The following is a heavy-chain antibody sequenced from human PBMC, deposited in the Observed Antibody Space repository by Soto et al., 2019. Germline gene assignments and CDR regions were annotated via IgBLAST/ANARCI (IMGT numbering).Heavy chain of an antibody. J-gene: IGHJ1*01. Sequence: ASVKVSCKASGYTFTTYTIQWVRQAPGQSPEWMGWINAGNGKTKYSQRFQGRVTITRDTSATTAYLELSSLTSEDTAVYYCARSPPYTTGWTVYWGQGTQVTV. V-gene: IGHV1-3*01. D-gene: IGHD6-19*01. CDR1: GYTFTTYT. CDR2: INAGNGKT. CDR3: ARSPPYTTGWTVY.